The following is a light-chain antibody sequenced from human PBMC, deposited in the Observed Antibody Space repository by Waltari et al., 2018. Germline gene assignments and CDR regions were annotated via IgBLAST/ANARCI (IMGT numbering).Light chain of an antibody. CDR1: QDINNY. J-gene: IGKJ3*01. CDR2: DAS. V-gene: IGKV1-33*01. Sequence: DIQMTQSPSSLSASVGDRVTITCQASQDINNYLNWYQQKPGKAPKLLIYDASNLETGVPSRFSGSGSGTDFTFTISSLQPEDIATYYCQQYDNLRVTFGPGTKVDIK. CDR3: QQYDNLRVT.